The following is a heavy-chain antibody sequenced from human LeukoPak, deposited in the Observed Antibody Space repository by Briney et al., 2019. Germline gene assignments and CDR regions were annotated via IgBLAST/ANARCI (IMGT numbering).Heavy chain of an antibody. Sequence: ASVKVSCKASGGTFSSYAISWVRQAPGQGLEWMGGIIPIFGTANYAQKFQGRVTITADESTSTAYMELSSLRSEDTAVYYCARTRVEYYDSSAHNWYFDLWGRGTLVTVSS. CDR2: IIPIFGTA. D-gene: IGHD3-22*01. CDR1: GGTFSSYA. J-gene: IGHJ2*01. CDR3: ARTRVEYYDSSAHNWYFDL. V-gene: IGHV1-69*13.